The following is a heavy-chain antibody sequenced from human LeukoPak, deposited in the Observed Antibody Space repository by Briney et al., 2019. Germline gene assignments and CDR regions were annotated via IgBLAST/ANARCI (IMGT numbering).Heavy chain of an antibody. J-gene: IGHJ5*02. Sequence: SVNVSCKASGGTFSSYAISWVRQAPGQGLEWMGGIIPIFGTANYAQKFQGRVTITADKSTSTAYVELSSLRSEDTAVYYCARASGPNIAVAGTSGNWFDPWGQGTLVTVSS. CDR2: IIPIFGTA. CDR1: GGTFSSYA. V-gene: IGHV1-69*06. D-gene: IGHD6-19*01. CDR3: ARASGPNIAVAGTSGNWFDP.